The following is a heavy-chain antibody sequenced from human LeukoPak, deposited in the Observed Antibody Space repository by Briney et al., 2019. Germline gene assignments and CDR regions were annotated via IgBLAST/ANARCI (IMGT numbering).Heavy chain of an antibody. V-gene: IGHV4-59*01. CDR2: IYYSGST. CDR3: ARVASGLVGAVYYFDY. J-gene: IGHJ4*02. Sequence: SETLSLTCTVSGGSISSYYRSWIRQPPGKGLEWIGYIYYSGSTNYNPSLKSRVTISVDTSKNQFSLKLSSVTAADTAVYYCARVASGLVGAVYYFDYWGQGTLVTVSS. CDR1: GGSISSYY. D-gene: IGHD2-15*01.